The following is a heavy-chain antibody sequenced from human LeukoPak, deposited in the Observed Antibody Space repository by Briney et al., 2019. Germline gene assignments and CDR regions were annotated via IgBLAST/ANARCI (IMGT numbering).Heavy chain of an antibody. CDR2: VYTSDTP. V-gene: IGHV4-61*02. CDR3: ARGGIPDY. CDR1: GGSISRGSYF. J-gene: IGHJ4*02. Sequence: SETLSLTCTVSGGSISRGSYFWSWIRQPAGKGLEWIGRVYTSDTPKYNPSLKSRVTISVDTSRNQFSLKLSSVTAADTAVYYCARGGIPDYWGQGILVTVSS. D-gene: IGHD2-21*01.